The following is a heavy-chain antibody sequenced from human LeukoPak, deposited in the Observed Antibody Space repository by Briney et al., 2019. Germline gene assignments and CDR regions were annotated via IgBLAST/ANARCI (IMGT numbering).Heavy chain of an antibody. Sequence: GGSLRLSCAASGFTFSSYEMNWVRQAPGKGLEWMGVISYDGNNKYYADSVKGRFTISRDNSKNTLYLQMNSLRADDTAVYYCAKDRDDFPDYWGQGTLVTVSS. D-gene: IGHD3-3*01. CDR3: AKDRDDFPDY. V-gene: IGHV3-30*18. J-gene: IGHJ4*02. CDR1: GFTFSSYE. CDR2: ISYDGNNK.